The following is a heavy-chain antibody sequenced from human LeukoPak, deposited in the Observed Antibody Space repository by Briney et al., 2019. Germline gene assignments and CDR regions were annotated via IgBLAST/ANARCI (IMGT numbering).Heavy chain of an antibody. CDR2: INHSGST. V-gene: IGHV4-34*01. CDR1: GGSFSGYY. Sequence: PSETLSLTCAVYGGSFSGYYWSWIRQPPGKGLEWIGEINHSGSTNYNPSLKSRVTISVDTSKNQFSLKLSSVTAADTAVYYCARGRYSRACDYWGQGTLVTVSS. D-gene: IGHD6-13*01. CDR3: ARGRYSRACDY. J-gene: IGHJ4*02.